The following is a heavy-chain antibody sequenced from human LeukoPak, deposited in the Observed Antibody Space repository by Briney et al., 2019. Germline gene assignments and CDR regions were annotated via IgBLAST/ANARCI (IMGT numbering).Heavy chain of an antibody. D-gene: IGHD6-19*01. Sequence: ASVKVSCKSSGYTFTSCDINWVRQATGQGPEWMGWMNPNSGNTGYGQSFQGRITMTRDISIGTAYMELSNLTSEDTAIYYCTRGSSGRRDNWGQGTLVTVSA. CDR1: GYTFTSCD. CDR3: TRGSSGRRDN. V-gene: IGHV1-8*01. J-gene: IGHJ4*02. CDR2: MNPNSGNT.